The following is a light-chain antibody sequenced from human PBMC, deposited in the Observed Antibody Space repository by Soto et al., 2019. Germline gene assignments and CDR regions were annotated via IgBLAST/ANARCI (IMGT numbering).Light chain of an antibody. V-gene: IGKV1-5*03. CDR3: QQYNSYSGT. CDR1: QSISSW. Sequence: DIQMTQSPSTLSASVGHRVTITCRASQSISSWLAWYQQKPGKAPKLLIYKASSLESGVPSRFSGSGSGTEFTLTISSLQPDDFATYYCQQYNSYSGTFGQGTMVEIK. J-gene: IGKJ1*01. CDR2: KAS.